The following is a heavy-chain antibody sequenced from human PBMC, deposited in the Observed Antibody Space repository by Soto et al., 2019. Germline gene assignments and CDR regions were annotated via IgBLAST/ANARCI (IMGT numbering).Heavy chain of an antibody. V-gene: IGHV3-23*01. Sequence: EVQLLESGGGLVQPGGSLSLSCAASEFTFSTYAMTWVRQAPGKGLEWVSSISGSGSITYYAESVKGRFDISRDNSKNTLSLQMNSLRAEDTAIYYCAKAEKISAVAGYLDNGGQGTQVTVSS. D-gene: IGHD6-19*01. CDR2: ISGSGSIT. CDR1: EFTFSTYA. CDR3: AKAEKISAVAGYLDN. J-gene: IGHJ4*02.